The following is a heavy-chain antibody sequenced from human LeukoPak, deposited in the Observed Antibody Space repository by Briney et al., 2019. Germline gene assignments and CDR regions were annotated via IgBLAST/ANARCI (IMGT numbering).Heavy chain of an antibody. CDR3: AKGSPQYYFDY. D-gene: IGHD6-19*01. Sequence: GGSLRLSCAASGFTFSTYAMYWVRQAPGKGLEWVSASGHGGDTYYADSVKGRFTISRDISKNTLYLQTNSLRAEDTAVYYCAKGSPQYYFDYWGQGTLVTVSS. V-gene: IGHV3-23*01. CDR2: SGHGGDT. J-gene: IGHJ4*02. CDR1: GFTFSTYA.